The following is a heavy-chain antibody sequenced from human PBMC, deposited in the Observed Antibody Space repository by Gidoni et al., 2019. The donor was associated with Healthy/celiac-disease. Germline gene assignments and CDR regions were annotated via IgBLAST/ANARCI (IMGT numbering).Heavy chain of an antibody. D-gene: IGHD2-8*02. V-gene: IGHV3-48*01. CDR3: ARESGDVWGNWYFDL. Sequence: EVQLVESGGGLVQPGGSLRLSCAASGFTFSSYSMNWVRQAPGKGLEWVSYMSSSSSTIYYADSVKGRFTISRDNAKNSLYLQMNSLRAEETAVYYCARESGDVWGNWYFDLWGRGTLVTVSS. CDR2: MSSSSSTI. J-gene: IGHJ2*01. CDR1: GFTFSSYS.